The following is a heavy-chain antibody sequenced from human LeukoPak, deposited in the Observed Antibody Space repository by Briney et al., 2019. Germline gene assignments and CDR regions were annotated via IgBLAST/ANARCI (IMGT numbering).Heavy chain of an antibody. CDR3: VRDISGYYFDY. Sequence: GGSLTLSCAVSGFTFSDYHMTWIRQAPGKGREWVSYISGSSIYTRYADSVKGRFTISRDNAKNSLYLQMNSLRAEDTALYYCVRDISGYYFDYWGQGTLVTVSS. J-gene: IGHJ4*02. V-gene: IGHV3-11*05. CDR2: ISGSSIYT. D-gene: IGHD3-22*01. CDR1: GFTFSDYH.